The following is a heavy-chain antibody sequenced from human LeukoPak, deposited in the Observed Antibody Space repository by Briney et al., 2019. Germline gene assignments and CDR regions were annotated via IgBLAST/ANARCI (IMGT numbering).Heavy chain of an antibody. D-gene: IGHD3-22*01. CDR1: GFTFSSYW. J-gene: IGHJ3*02. CDR2: IKQDGSEK. Sequence: GGSLRLSCAASGFTFSSYWMSWVRQAPGKGLEWVANIKQDGSEKYYVDSVKGRFTISRDNAMNSLYLQMNSLRAEDTAVYYCARDTYYYDSSGFAFDIWGQGTMVTVSS. CDR3: ARDTYYYDSSGFAFDI. V-gene: IGHV3-7*01.